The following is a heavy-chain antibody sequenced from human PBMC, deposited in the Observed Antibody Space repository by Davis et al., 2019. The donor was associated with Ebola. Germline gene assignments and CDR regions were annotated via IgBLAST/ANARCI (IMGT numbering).Heavy chain of an antibody. D-gene: IGHD1-26*01. CDR2: ISVGGTKT. CDR3: ARDRSRAGATSPAGY. Sequence: GESLKIPCATSGFIFSNYAMNWVRQAPGKGLEWVPGISVGGTKTYYADSVKGRFTISRDSSKNTLYLQMNSLRVEDTAVYYCARDRSRAGATSPAGYWGQGTLVTVSS. V-gene: IGHV3-23*01. CDR1: GFIFSNYA. J-gene: IGHJ4*02.